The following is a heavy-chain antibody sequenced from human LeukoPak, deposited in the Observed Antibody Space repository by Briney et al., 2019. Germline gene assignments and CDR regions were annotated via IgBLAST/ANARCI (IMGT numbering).Heavy chain of an antibody. V-gene: IGHV1-46*01. Sequence: ASVKVSCKASGYTFTSYYMHWVRQAPGQGREGMGMINPSGGRTSYAQKFQGRGSITRDTNTRTVYMELSSLRSEDTAVYYCARDVDVDTSAFDIWGQGTMVTVSS. J-gene: IGHJ3*02. CDR1: GYTFTSYY. D-gene: IGHD5-18*01. CDR2: INPSGGRT. CDR3: ARDVDVDTSAFDI.